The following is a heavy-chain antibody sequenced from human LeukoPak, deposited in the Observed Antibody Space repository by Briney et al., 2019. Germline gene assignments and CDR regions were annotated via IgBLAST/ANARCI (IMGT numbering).Heavy chain of an antibody. Sequence: SSETLSLTCTVSGGSVSSYYWSWIRQPPGKGLEWIGYIYYSGSTNYNPSLKSRVTISVDTSKNQFSLKLSSVTAADTAVYYCARHSSGWDVLFHYWGQGTLVTVSS. D-gene: IGHD6-19*01. CDR2: IYYSGST. CDR3: ARHSSGWDVLFHY. CDR1: GGSVSSYY. V-gene: IGHV4-59*08. J-gene: IGHJ4*02.